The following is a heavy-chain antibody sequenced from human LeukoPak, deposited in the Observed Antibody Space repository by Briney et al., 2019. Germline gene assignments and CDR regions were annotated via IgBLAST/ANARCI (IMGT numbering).Heavy chain of an antibody. Sequence: PSETLSLTCTVSGGSISSYYWRWIRQPAGKGLEWIGRIYTSGSTNYNPSLKSRVTMSVDTSKNQFSLKLSSVTAADTAVYYCARESRLWFGELLYWADAFDIWGQGTMVTVSS. CDR2: IYTSGST. D-gene: IGHD3-10*01. CDR3: ARESRLWFGELLYWADAFDI. V-gene: IGHV4-4*07. CDR1: GGSISSYY. J-gene: IGHJ3*02.